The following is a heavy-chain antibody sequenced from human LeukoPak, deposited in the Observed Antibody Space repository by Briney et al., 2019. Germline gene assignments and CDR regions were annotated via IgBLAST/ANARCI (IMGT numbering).Heavy chain of an antibody. CDR1: GFTFNMHA. J-gene: IGHJ3*01. D-gene: IGHD6-6*01. CDR3: AKARHCTSATCTSAAFDA. Sequence: GGSLRLSCAASGFTFNMHAMHWVRQAPGKGLEWVAVISNDGSDEYYADSVRGRFPVSRDNFKNTVFLQMNSLRPEDTAVYYCAKARHCTSATCTSAAFDAWGQGTMVTVSS. V-gene: IGHV3-30-3*01. CDR2: ISNDGSDE.